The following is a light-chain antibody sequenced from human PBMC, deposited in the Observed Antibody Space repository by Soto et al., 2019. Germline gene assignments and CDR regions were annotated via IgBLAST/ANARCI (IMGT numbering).Light chain of an antibody. Sequence: QSALTQPASVSGSPGQSITISCTGTSTDIGAYNYVSWYQQHPAKAPKLLIYEVTNRPSGVSNRFSGSKSGNTASLTISGLQAEDEANYYCNSYTTLSNRVFGTGTKVTVL. CDR1: STDIGAYNY. CDR2: EVT. CDR3: NSYTTLSNRV. J-gene: IGLJ1*01. V-gene: IGLV2-14*01.